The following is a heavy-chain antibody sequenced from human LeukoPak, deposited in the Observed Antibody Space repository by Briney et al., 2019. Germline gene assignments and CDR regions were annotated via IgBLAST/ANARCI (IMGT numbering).Heavy chain of an antibody. CDR2: ISWNSGSI. CDR3: AKDMEWELTYYFDY. J-gene: IGHJ4*02. CDR1: GFTFDDYA. V-gene: IGHV3-9*01. D-gene: IGHD1-26*01. Sequence: PGGSLRVSCAASGFTFDDYAMHWVRQAPGKGLEWVSGISWNSGSIGYADSVKGRFTISRDNAKNSLHLQMNSLRAEDTALYYCAKDMEWELTYYFDYWGQGTLVTVSS.